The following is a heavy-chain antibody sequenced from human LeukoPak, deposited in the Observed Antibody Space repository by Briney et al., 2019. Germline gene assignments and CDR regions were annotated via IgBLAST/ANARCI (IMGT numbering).Heavy chain of an antibody. J-gene: IGHJ4*02. D-gene: IGHD1-26*01. CDR2: IYYSGST. CDR1: GGSISSYY. V-gene: IGHV4-59*01. CDR3: AREVGLLTLDY. Sequence: PSETLSLTCTVSGGSISSYYWSWIRQPPGKGLEWIGYIYYSGSTNYNPSLKSRVTISVDTSKNQFSLKLSTVTAADTAVYYCAREVGLLTLDYWGQGTVVTVSS.